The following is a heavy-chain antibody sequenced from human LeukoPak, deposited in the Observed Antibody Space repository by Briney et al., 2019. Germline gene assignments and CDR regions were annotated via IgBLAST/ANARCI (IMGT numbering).Heavy chain of an antibody. CDR3: ARGNIAAAGHGAFDY. Sequence: PGGSLRLSCAASGFTFSSYQMTWVRQAPGKGLQWVSYITSTGTTIHYADSVEGPFTISRDNSKNTLYLQMNSLRAEDTAVYFCARGNIAAAGHGAFDYWGQGTLVTVSS. D-gene: IGHD6-13*01. CDR1: GFTFSSYQ. V-gene: IGHV3-48*03. J-gene: IGHJ4*02. CDR2: ITSTGTTI.